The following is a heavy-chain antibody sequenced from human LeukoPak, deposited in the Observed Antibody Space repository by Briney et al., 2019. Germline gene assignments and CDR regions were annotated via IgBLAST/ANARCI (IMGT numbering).Heavy chain of an antibody. V-gene: IGHV4-59*01. CDR3: VRESSGPFGWFDP. CDR2: IYFSGNT. Sequence: PSETLSLTCTVSGDSTGSYTWNWIRQSPGKGLEWIGYIYFSGNTNYNPSLERRVTISVDKSKNQFSLRLTSVTAADTAVYYCVRESSGPFGWFDPWGQGTLVTVSS. D-gene: IGHD3-22*01. CDR1: GDSTGSYT. J-gene: IGHJ5*02.